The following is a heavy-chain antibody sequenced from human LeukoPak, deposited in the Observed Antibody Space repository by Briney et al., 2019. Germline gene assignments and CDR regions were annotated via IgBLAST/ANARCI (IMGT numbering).Heavy chain of an antibody. Sequence: SGGSLRLSCAASGFTFSSHGMHWVRQTPGKGLEWVAVIWYDGSNKYYADSAKGRFTISRDNSENTLYLQMNSLTVEDTAVYYCAREVSYIEARYDHWGQGTLVTVSS. D-gene: IGHD6-6*01. CDR2: IWYDGSNK. J-gene: IGHJ5*02. V-gene: IGHV3-30*19. CDR3: AREVSYIEARYDH. CDR1: GFTFSSHG.